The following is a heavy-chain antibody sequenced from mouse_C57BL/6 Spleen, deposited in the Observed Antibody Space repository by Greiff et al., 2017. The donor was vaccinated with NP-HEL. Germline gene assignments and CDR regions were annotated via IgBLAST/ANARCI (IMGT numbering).Heavy chain of an antibody. J-gene: IGHJ2*01. CDR2: IDPETGGT. Sequence: QVQLQQSGAELVRPGASVTLSCKASGYTFTDYEMHWVKQTPVHGLEWIGAIDPETGGTAYNQKFKGKASLTADKSSSTAYMELRSLTSEDSAVYYCTRTITTVVANYFDYWGQGTTLTVSS. CDR1: GYTFTDYE. CDR3: TRTITTVVANYFDY. D-gene: IGHD1-1*01. V-gene: IGHV1-15*01.